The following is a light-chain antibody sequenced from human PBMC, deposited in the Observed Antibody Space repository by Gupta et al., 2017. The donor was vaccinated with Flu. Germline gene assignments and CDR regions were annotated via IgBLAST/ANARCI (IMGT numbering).Light chain of an antibody. Sequence: DIQMTQSPSSLSASVGDRVTITCRASQGIVNYLNWYQQKPGKASQLLIYAASNVQSGVPSRFSGSGSGTDFTLTISSLQPEDFATYFCQQSDSIPNSFGQGTKLEIK. V-gene: IGKV1-39*01. CDR3: QQSDSIPNS. CDR2: AAS. CDR1: QGIVNY. J-gene: IGKJ2*03.